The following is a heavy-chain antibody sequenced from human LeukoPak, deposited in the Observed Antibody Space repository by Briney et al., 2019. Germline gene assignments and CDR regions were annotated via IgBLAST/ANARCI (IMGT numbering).Heavy chain of an antibody. V-gene: IGHV1-69*05. D-gene: IGHD2-2*01. Sequence: GASVKVSCKASGGTFSSYAISWVRQAPGQGLEWMGGIIPIFGTANYAQKFQGRVTITTDESTSTAYMELSSLRSEDTAVYYCATLQADIVVVPAAIRYYYYYMDVWGKGTTATVSS. CDR1: GGTFSSYA. CDR3: ATLQADIVVVPAAIRYYYYYMDV. J-gene: IGHJ6*03. CDR2: IIPIFGTA.